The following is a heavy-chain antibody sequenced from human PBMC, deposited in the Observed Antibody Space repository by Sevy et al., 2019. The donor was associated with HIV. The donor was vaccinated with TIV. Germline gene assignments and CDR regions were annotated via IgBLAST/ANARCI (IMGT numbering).Heavy chain of an antibody. Sequence: ASVKVSCKASGYTVTGYYMHWVRQAPGQGLEWMGWINPNSGGTNYAQKFQGRVTMTRDTSISTAYMELSRLRSDDTAVYYCARSIITMIVVGDFDYWGQGTLVTVSS. CDR1: GYTVTGYY. V-gene: IGHV1-2*02. D-gene: IGHD3-22*01. CDR2: INPNSGGT. J-gene: IGHJ4*02. CDR3: ARSIITMIVVGDFDY.